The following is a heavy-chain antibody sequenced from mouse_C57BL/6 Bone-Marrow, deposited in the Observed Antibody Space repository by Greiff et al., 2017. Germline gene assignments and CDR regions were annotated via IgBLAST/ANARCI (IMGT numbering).Heavy chain of an antibody. J-gene: IGHJ4*01. Sequence: EVKLMESGAELVRPGASVKLSCTASGFNIKDYYMHWVKQRPEQGLEWIGRIDPEDGDTEYAPKFQGKATMTADTSSNTAYLQLSSLTSEDTAVYYCTTGGNYMTDYAMDYWGQGTSVTVSS. CDR2: IDPEDGDT. CDR1: GFNIKDYY. V-gene: IGHV14-1*01. CDR3: TTGGNYMTDYAMDY. D-gene: IGHD2-1*01.